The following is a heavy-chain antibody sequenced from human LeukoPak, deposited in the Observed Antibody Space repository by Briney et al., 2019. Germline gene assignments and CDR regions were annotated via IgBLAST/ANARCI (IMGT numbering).Heavy chain of an antibody. Sequence: GRSLRLSCAASGFTFSSYAMHWVRQAPGKGLEWVAVISYDGSNKYYADSVKGRFTISRDNSENTLYLQMDSLRAEDPAVYYCARVMSTTVVTALDYWGQGTLVTVSS. CDR2: ISYDGSNK. CDR3: ARVMSTTVVTALDY. D-gene: IGHD4-23*01. CDR1: GFTFSSYA. J-gene: IGHJ4*02. V-gene: IGHV3-30*04.